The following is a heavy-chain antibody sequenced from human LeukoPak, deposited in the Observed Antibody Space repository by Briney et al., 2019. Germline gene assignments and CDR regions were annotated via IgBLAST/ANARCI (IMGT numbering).Heavy chain of an antibody. CDR3: ARVGGWELHQGAFVY. Sequence: GGSLRLSCAASGFTFSSYAMHWVRQAPGKGLEYVSAISSNGGSTYYANSVKGRFTISRDNSKNTLYLQMGSLRAEDMAVYYCARVGGWELHQGAFVYWGQGTLVTVSS. D-gene: IGHD1-26*01. J-gene: IGHJ4*02. V-gene: IGHV3-64*01. CDR1: GFTFSSYA. CDR2: ISSNGGST.